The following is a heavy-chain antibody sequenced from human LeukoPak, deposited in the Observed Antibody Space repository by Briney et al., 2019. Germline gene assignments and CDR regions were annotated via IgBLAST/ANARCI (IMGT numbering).Heavy chain of an antibody. Sequence: GVSLRLSRAASGFTFRSHALSWVRQDPAKGREWASAISGNGGRKYYADFVKARFTIHRNNSKDTLPMQLNTLSAEHTAVSHCAKPYLYDSSGYYSRDWGKGALVTVS. D-gene: IGHD3-22*01. CDR2: ISGNGGRK. J-gene: IGHJ4*02. V-gene: IGHV3-23*01. CDR1: GFTFRSHA. CDR3: AKPYLYDSSGYYSRD.